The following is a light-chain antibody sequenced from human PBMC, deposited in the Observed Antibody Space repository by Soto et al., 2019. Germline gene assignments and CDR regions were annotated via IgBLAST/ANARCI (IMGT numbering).Light chain of an antibody. CDR1: QSVSSY. CDR3: KQRSNWPPIT. V-gene: IGKV3-11*01. CDR2: DAS. J-gene: IGKJ5*01. Sequence: EIVLTQSPVTLSLSPGERATLSCRASQSVSSYLAWYQHKPGQAPRLLIYDASNRATGIPARFSGSGSGTDFTLTIDNLEPEDFAIYYCKQRSNWPPITFGQGTRLEIK.